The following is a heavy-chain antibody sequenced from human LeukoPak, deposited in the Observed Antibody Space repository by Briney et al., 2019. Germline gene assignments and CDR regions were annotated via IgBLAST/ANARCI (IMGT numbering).Heavy chain of an antibody. D-gene: IGHD6-19*01. CDR2: TYYMYQRNN. CDR1: GDHLSSNSAT. Sequence: SQTLSLTRALSGDHLSSNSATWHWIRQPPSRGLEWLGRTYYMYQRNNDYAAAVKHRIPINPDTSKHQFSLELNSVTPEYTVVYYYVRGWEYSSGWYYFDGWGQGTLVTVSS. V-gene: IGHV6-1*01. J-gene: IGHJ4*02. CDR3: VRGWEYSSGWYYFDG.